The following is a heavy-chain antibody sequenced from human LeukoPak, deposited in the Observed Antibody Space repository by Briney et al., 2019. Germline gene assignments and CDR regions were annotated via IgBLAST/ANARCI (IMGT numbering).Heavy chain of an antibody. CDR3: TRGVGATNRTPFDI. Sequence: ASVKVSCKASGYTFTSYGISWVRQAPGQGLEWMGWISAYKGNTNYAQKLQGRVTITTDTSTSTAYMELKSLRSDDTAVYYCTRGVGATNRTPFDIWGKGTMVTVSS. J-gene: IGHJ3*02. V-gene: IGHV1-18*01. CDR2: ISAYKGNT. CDR1: GYTFTSYG. D-gene: IGHD1-26*01.